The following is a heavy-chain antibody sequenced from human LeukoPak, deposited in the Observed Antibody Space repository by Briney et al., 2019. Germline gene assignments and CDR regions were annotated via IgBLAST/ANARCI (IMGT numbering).Heavy chain of an antibody. CDR3: AKPGSAAAAGTVGY. CDR1: GYTFTGYY. CDR2: INPNSGGT. D-gene: IGHD6-13*01. J-gene: IGHJ4*02. Sequence: ASVKVSCTASGYTFTGYYMHWVRQAPGQGLEWMGWINPNSGGTNYAQKFQGRVTMTRDTSISTAYMELSRLRSDDTAVYYCAKPGSAAAAGTVGYWGQGTLVTVSS. V-gene: IGHV1-2*02.